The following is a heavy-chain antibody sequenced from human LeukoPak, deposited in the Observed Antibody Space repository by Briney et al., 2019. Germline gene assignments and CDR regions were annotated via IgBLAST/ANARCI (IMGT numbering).Heavy chain of an antibody. D-gene: IGHD1-26*01. CDR3: ARGTYSGSYWALDY. V-gene: IGHV4-38-2*02. Sequence: GNIYHSGNTYYNPSLKSRVTISVDTSKNQFSLKLSSVTAADTAVYYCARGTYSGSYWALDYWGQGTLVTVSS. CDR2: IYHSGNT. J-gene: IGHJ4*02.